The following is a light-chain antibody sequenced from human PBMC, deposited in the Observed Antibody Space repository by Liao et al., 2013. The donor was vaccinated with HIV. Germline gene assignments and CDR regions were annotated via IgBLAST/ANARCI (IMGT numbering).Light chain of an antibody. V-gene: IGLV3-16*01. Sequence: SYELTQPPSVSVSLGQMARITCSGEALPKKYAYWYQQKPGQAPVLVIYKDTERPSGIPERFSGSSSGTTVTLTISGAQAEDEADYYCQSTDSSGGWVFGGGTKLTVL. J-gene: IGLJ3*02. CDR3: QSTDSSGGWV. CDR1: ALPKKY. CDR2: KDT.